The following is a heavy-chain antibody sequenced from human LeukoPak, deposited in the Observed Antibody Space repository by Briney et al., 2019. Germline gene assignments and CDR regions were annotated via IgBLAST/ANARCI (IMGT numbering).Heavy chain of an antibody. V-gene: IGHV4-4*07. CDR2: IYTSGST. Sequence: PSETLSLTCTVSGGSISSYYWSWIRQPAGKGLEWIGRIYTSGSTNYNPSLKSRVTMSVDTSKNQFSLKLSSVTAVDTAVYYCARDRYYYDSSGYYRLDYWGQGTLVTVTS. D-gene: IGHD3-22*01. CDR3: ARDRYYYDSSGYYRLDY. J-gene: IGHJ4*02. CDR1: GGSISSYY.